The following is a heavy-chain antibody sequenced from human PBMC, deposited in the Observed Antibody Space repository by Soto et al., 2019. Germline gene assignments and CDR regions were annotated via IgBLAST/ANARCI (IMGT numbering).Heavy chain of an antibody. CDR3: ARAGGTTVTGLWHFDS. J-gene: IGHJ4*02. CDR2: IWYDGTQK. Sequence: HPGGSLRLSYEASGFTFNTYSMHWVRQPPGKGLEWLAAIWYDGTQKYYADSVKGRFIISRDNSKKTLYLEMNSLRAEDTAVYYCARAGGTTVTGLWHFDSWGQGTLVTVSS. V-gene: IGHV3-33*01. D-gene: IGHD4-17*01. CDR1: GFTFNTYS.